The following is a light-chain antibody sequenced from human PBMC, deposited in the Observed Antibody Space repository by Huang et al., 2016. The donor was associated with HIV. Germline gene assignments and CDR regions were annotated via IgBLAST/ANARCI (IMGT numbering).Light chain of an antibody. CDR2: GAS. CDR1: QSISTY. Sequence: EIVLTQSPATLSVSPGERATLSCRASQSISTYLAWYQHKPAQAPRLLISGASTRAIGIPARFSGSGSGTEFTLTISSLQSEDFAVYYCQQYNNWPPEVTFGPGTKVDIK. CDR3: QQYNNWPPEVT. V-gene: IGKV3-15*01. J-gene: IGKJ3*01.